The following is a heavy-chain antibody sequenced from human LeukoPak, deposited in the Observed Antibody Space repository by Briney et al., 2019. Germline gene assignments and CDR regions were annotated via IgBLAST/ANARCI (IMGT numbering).Heavy chain of an antibody. J-gene: IGHJ4*02. CDR2: ISYDGSNK. CDR3: ARNDAVPAAPFAY. D-gene: IGHD2-2*01. V-gene: IGHV3-30*04. CDR1: GFTFSSYA. Sequence: PGRSLRLSSAASGFTFSSYAMHWVRQAPGKGLEWVAVISYDGSNKYYADSVKGRFTISRDNSKNTLYLQMNSLRAEDTAVYYCARNDAVPAAPFAYGAQGPRVTVSS.